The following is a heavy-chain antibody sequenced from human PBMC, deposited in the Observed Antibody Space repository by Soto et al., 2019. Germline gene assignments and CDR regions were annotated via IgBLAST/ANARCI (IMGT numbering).Heavy chain of an antibody. CDR1: GFIFSNYG. V-gene: IGHV3-30*18. Sequence: QVQLVESGGGVVQPGKSLRLSCAASGFIFSNYGMHWVRQAPGKGLEWVALISFDGKNRNYADSVKGRFTIYRDNPKNTLYLEMNSTRPEDTAFYYCAKRGGVVGGSEHPFFEYWGQGTLVTVSS. CDR2: ISFDGKNR. J-gene: IGHJ4*02. CDR3: AKRGGVVGGSEHPFFEY. D-gene: IGHD2-15*01.